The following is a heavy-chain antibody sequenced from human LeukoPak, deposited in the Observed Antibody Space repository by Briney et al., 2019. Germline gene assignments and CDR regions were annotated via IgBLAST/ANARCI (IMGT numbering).Heavy chain of an antibody. CDR3: ARSRRTTLDD. Sequence: PSDPLSLTCTVSGDSISSVGYYWTWIRQHPAKGLEWIGYTYYSGSTYYNPSLKSRVTISVDTSKNQFSLKLSSVTAADTAAYYCARSRRTTLDDWGQGTLVTVSS. D-gene: IGHD4-11*01. J-gene: IGHJ4*02. V-gene: IGHV4-31*03. CDR2: TYYSGST. CDR1: GDSISSVGYY.